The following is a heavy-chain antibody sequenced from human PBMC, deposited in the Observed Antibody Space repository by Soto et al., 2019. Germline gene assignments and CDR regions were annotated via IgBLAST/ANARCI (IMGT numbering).Heavy chain of an antibody. CDR3: AREELGATFGS. J-gene: IGHJ4*02. CDR1: GGTFTAST. D-gene: IGHD1-26*01. CDR2: VIPFSDLT. V-gene: IGHV1-69*02. Sequence: QVLLVQSGAELRKPGSSVKVSCKTSGGTFTASTFSWVRQAPGQGLEWMGRVIPFSDLTDYAQKLQDRLAITEDKNTTTLYIELSSLRSEDTAVYFCAREELGATFGSRGQGTLVTVS.